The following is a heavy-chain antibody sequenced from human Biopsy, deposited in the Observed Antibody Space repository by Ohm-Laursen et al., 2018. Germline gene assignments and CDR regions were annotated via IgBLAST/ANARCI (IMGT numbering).Heavy chain of an antibody. V-gene: IGHV1-69*06. CDR2: NIPILGTG. D-gene: IGHD3-9*01. CDR3: ATKLTGYFHH. J-gene: IGHJ1*01. Sequence: KISCNAPGGTFSNYGVNWVRQAPGQGLEWLGGNIPILGTGNYAQKFQDRVTVAADTSTSTATMELRSLRSDDTAVYYCATKLTGYFHHWGQGTLVIVSS. CDR1: GGTFSNYG.